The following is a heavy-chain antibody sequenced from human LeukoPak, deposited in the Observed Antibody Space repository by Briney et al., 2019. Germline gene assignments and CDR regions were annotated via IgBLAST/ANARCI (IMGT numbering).Heavy chain of an antibody. CDR2: INPSGGS. V-gene: IGHV1-46*01. CDR3: ARPRYTNSQDAFDI. CDR1: GYTFTSYY. J-gene: IGHJ3*02. D-gene: IGHD3-9*01. Sequence: ASVKVSCKASGYTFTSYYMHWVRQAPGQGLEWMGIINPSGGSTSAQKFQVRVTMTRDMSTSTVYMELSSLTSEDTAVYYCARPRYTNSQDAFDIWGQGTMVAVSS.